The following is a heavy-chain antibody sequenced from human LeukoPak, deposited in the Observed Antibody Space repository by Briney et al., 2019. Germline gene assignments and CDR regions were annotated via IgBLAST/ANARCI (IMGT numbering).Heavy chain of an antibody. CDR3: ARSTSSTSSDFDY. J-gene: IGHJ4*02. D-gene: IGHD2-2*01. V-gene: IGHV3-66*01. Sequence: GGSLRLSCAASGFTVSSNYMSWVRQAPGKGLEWVSVIYSGGSTYYADSVKGRFTISRDNSKNTLYLQMNSLRAEDTAVYYCARSTSSTSSDFDYWGQGTLVTVSS. CDR2: IYSGGST. CDR1: GFTVSSNY.